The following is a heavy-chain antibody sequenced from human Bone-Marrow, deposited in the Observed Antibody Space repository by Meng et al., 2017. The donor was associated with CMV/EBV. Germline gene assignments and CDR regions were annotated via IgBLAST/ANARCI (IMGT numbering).Heavy chain of an antibody. CDR2: IIPIFGTA. CDR3: TRDEFVLRFLAYNYYGMAV. CDR1: GYTFTGYY. J-gene: IGHJ6*02. V-gene: IGHV1-69*05. Sequence: SVKVSCKASGYTFTGYYMHWVRQAPGQGLEWMGGIIPIFGTANYAQKFQGRVTITTDESTSTAYMELSSLKTEDTALYYCTRDEFVLRFLAYNYYGMAVWGQGTTVTVSS. D-gene: IGHD3-3*01.